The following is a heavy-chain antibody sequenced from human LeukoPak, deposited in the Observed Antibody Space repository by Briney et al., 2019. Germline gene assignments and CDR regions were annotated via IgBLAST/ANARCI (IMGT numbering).Heavy chain of an antibody. V-gene: IGHV4-34*01. Sequence: PSETLSLTCAAYGGSFSGYYWSWIRQPPGKGLEWIGEINHSGSTNYNPSLKSRVTISVDTSKNQFSLKLSSVTAADTAVYYCARERVGYFLYYFDYWGQGTLVTVSS. J-gene: IGHJ4*02. CDR3: ARERVGYFLYYFDY. CDR1: GGSFSGYY. CDR2: INHSGST. D-gene: IGHD2-15*01.